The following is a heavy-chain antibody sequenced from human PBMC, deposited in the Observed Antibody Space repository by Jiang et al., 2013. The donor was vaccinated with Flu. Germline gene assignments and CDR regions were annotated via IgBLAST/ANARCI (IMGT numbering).Heavy chain of an antibody. Sequence: SGAEVKKPGASVKVSCKTSGYIFTNYGVSWVRQAPGQGLEWMGWISAYNGDTNYAQKFQGRVTMTSDTSTSTAYMELRNLRSDDTALYYCATYCSSDSCYASKWGYYYFGLDVWGQGTTVTVSS. D-gene: IGHD2-2*01. CDR1: GYIFTNYG. CDR3: ATYCSSDSCYASKWGYYYFGLDV. CDR2: ISAYNGDT. V-gene: IGHV1-18*01. J-gene: IGHJ6*02.